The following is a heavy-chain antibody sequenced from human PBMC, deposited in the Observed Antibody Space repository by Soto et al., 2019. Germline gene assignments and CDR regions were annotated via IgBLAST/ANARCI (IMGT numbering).Heavy chain of an antibody. CDR1: GFTFSSYN. J-gene: IGHJ4*02. CDR2: ISSSSRTI. Sequence: EVQLAESGGGLVQPGGSLRLSCAASGFTFSSYNMDWVRQAPGKGLESVSYISSSSRTIYYADSVKVRFTISRYNAKNSLYLQMNSLRDEDTAVYYCARGANSHGRRLDYRGQGTLVTVSS. CDR3: ARGANSHGRRLDY. D-gene: IGHD5-18*01. V-gene: IGHV3-48*02.